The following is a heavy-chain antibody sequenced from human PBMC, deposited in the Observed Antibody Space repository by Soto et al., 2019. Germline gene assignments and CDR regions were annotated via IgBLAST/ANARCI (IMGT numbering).Heavy chain of an antibody. Sequence: GASVKVSCKASGYTFTGYYIHWVREAPGQGLEWMGWINPQTGGTSYPQKFQGRVTLSRDTSINTAYLELTRLRFDDAAMYFCAKERYQVISDGMDVWGQGTTVTVSS. CDR1: GYTFTGYY. D-gene: IGHD2-2*01. CDR2: INPQTGGT. CDR3: AKERYQVISDGMDV. J-gene: IGHJ6*02. V-gene: IGHV1-2*02.